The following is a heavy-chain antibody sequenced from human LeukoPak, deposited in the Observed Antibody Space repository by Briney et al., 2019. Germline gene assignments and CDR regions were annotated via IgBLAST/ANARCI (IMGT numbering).Heavy chain of an antibody. Sequence: GGSLRLSCAASGFTFSSYWMSWVRQAPGKGLEWVANIKQDGSEKYYVDSVKGRFTISRDNAKNSLYLQMNSLRAEDTAVYYCARLFPERSVAVNTYYHSMDVWGKGTTVTVSS. CDR3: ARLFPERSVAVNTYYHSMDV. CDR1: GFTFSSYW. CDR2: IKQDGSEK. V-gene: IGHV3-7*01. J-gene: IGHJ6*03. D-gene: IGHD6-19*01.